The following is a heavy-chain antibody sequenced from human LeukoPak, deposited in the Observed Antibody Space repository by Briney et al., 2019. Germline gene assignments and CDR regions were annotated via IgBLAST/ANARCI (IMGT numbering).Heavy chain of an antibody. D-gene: IGHD2-2*01. CDR3: ARVSGTSSYNWFNP. CDR2: IYYSGST. V-gene: IGHV4-59*01. J-gene: IGHJ5*02. Sequence: SEXXXLXXXVSGGSISSYYWSXXXXXPXXXXXXXGYIYYSGSTNYNPSLKSRVTISVDTSKNQFSLKLSSVTAADTAVYYCARVSGTSSYNWFNPWGQGTLVTVSS. CDR1: GGSISSYY.